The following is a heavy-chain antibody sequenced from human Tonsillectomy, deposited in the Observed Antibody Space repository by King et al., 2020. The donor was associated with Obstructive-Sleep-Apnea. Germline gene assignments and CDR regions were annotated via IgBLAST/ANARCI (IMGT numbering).Heavy chain of an antibody. Sequence: QLVESGPEVKKPGTSVKVSCKASGFTFTSSAVQWVRQARGQRLEWIGWIVVGSGNTNYAQKFQERVTITRDMSTSTAYMELSSLRSEDTAVYYCAAEGAGSYYDGSGYSTFDYWGQGTLVNVSS. CDR2: IVVGSGNT. V-gene: IGHV1-58*01. J-gene: IGHJ4*02. D-gene: IGHD3-22*01. CDR1: GFTFTSSA. CDR3: AAEGAGSYYDGSGYSTFDY.